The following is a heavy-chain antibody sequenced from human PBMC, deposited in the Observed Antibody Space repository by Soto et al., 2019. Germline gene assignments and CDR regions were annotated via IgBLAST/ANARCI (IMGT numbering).Heavy chain of an antibody. V-gene: IGHV4-39*01. J-gene: IGHJ3*02. CDR3: ARQFRNYDDAFDI. CDR1: GGSISSSSYY. D-gene: IGHD1-7*01. CDR2: IYYSGST. Sequence: QLQLQESGPGLVKPSETLSLTCTVSGGSISSSSYYWGWIRQPPGKGLEWIGSIYYSGSTYYNPSLTSRVTISVDTSKNQFSLKLSSVTAADTAVYYCARQFRNYDDAFDIWGQGTMVTVSS.